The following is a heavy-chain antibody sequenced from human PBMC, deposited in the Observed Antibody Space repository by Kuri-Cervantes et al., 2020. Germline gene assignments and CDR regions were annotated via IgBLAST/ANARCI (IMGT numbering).Heavy chain of an antibody. Sequence: GGSLRLSCAASGFTFSSYGMNWVRQAPGKGLEWVSSISSSSSYIYYADSVKGRFTISRDNAKNSLYLQMNSLRAEDTAVYYCARTRIAVAGTFDYWGQGTLVTVSS. J-gene: IGHJ4*02. CDR3: ARTRIAVAGTFDY. D-gene: IGHD6-19*01. CDR1: GFTFSSYG. V-gene: IGHV3-21*01. CDR2: ISSSSSYI.